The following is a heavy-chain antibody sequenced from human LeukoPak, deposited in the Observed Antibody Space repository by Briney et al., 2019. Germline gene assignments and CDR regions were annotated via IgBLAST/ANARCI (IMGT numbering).Heavy chain of an antibody. V-gene: IGHV3-73*01. CDR1: GFTFSGSA. Sequence: GGSLRLSCAASGFTFSGSAMHWVRQASGKGLEWVGRIRSKANSYATAYAASVKGRFTISRDDSKNTAYLQMNSLKTEDTAVYYCTRIGDYSNTWYFDLWGRGTLVTVSS. CDR2: IRSKANSYAT. D-gene: IGHD4-11*01. J-gene: IGHJ2*01. CDR3: TRIGDYSNTWYFDL.